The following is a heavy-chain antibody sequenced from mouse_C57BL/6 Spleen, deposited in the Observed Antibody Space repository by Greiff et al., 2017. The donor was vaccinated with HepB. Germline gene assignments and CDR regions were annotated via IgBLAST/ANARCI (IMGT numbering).Heavy chain of an antibody. CDR1: GHTFTDYN. CDR3: ARSFGVLGDFDY. D-gene: IGHD3-3*01. J-gene: IGHJ2*01. V-gene: IGHV1-22*01. CDR2: INPNNGGT. Sequence: VQLQQSGPELVKPGASVKMSCKASGHTFTDYNMHWVKQSHGKSLEWIGYINPNNGGTSYNQKFKGKATLTVNKSSSTAYMELRSLTSEDSAVYYCARSFGVLGDFDYWGQGTTLTVSS.